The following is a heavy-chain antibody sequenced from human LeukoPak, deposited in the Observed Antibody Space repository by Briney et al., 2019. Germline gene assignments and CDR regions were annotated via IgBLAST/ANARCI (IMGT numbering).Heavy chain of an antibody. CDR2: INPSGGDT. CDR3: VRDGDYYDSSGHYKFPDY. D-gene: IGHD3-22*01. J-gene: IGHJ4*02. V-gene: IGHV1-46*01. Sequence: GASVTVSCTASGYTFTNYYMHWVRQAPGQGPEWMGIINPSGGDTIYAQKFQGRVTMSRDMSTSTVYMELSSLRSEDTAVYYCVRDGDYYDSSGHYKFPDYWGQGTLVTVSS. CDR1: GYTFTNYY.